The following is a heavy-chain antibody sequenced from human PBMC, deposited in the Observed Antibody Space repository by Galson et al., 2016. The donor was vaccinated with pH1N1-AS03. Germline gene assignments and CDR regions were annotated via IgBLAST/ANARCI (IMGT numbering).Heavy chain of an antibody. CDR3: EGSDF. J-gene: IGHJ5*01. CDR1: GFAFSSYG. CDR2: ITYDGTTK. Sequence: SLRLSCAASGFAFSSYGMHWVRQAPGKGLEWVALITYDGTTKFYAGSLKGRFTISRDNSKATLYLQMSRLRADDTAVYYCEGSDFWGHGTLVTVSS. V-gene: IGHV3-30*03.